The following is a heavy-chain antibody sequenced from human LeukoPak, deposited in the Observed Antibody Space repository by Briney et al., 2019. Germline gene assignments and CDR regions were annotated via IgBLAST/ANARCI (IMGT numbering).Heavy chain of an antibody. J-gene: IGHJ4*02. CDR1: GYSISSSNW. D-gene: IGHD6-19*01. V-gene: IGHV4-38-2*01. Sequence: PSETLSLTCAVSGYSISSSNWWGWIRQPPGKGLEWIGSIYYSGSTYYNPSLKSRVTISVDTSKNQFSLKLSSVTAADTAVYYCARTRGAIAVAGPYDDYWVQGTLVTVSS. CDR2: IYYSGST. CDR3: ARTRGAIAVAGPYDDY.